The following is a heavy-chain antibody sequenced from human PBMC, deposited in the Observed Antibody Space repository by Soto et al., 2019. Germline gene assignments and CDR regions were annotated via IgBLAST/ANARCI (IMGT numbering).Heavy chain of an antibody. V-gene: IGHV3-23*01. CDR1: GFTFSSYA. D-gene: IGHD5-12*01. CDR2: ISGSGGST. J-gene: IGHJ6*02. CDR3: AKDGVATRQYYYYGMDV. Sequence: EVQLLESGGGLVQPGGSLRLSCAASGFTFSSYAMSWVRQAPGKGLEWVSAISGSGGSTYYADSVKGRFTISRDNSKNTLYLEMNSLRAEDTAVYYCAKDGVATRQYYYYGMDVWGQGTTVTVSS.